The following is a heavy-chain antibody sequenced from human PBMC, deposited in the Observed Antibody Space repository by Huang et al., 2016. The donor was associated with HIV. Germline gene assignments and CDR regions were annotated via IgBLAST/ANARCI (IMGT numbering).Heavy chain of an antibody. Sequence: QIQLAQSGAEVKKPGASVKVSCKVSGYTFTNYEINWVRQASGQGLECMGWMNPNSGNVGYTKKFQGRVAILRNSSINTSYLEVTSLTSEDTAVYYCARGFGINYNHEAFDVWGQGTMVTVSS. CDR3: ARGFGINYNHEAFDV. D-gene: IGHD3-10*01. J-gene: IGHJ3*01. CDR2: MNPNSGNV. CDR1: GYTFTNYE. V-gene: IGHV1-8*01.